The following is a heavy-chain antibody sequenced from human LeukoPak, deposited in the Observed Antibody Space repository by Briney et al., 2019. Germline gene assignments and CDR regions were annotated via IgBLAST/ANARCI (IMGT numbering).Heavy chain of an antibody. J-gene: IGHJ4*02. CDR3: ATIRATNYYDSSGARGLFDY. CDR2: ICYSGST. Sequence: TSETLSLTCTVSGGSISSSSYYWGWIRQPPGKGLEWIGSICYSGSTCYNPSLKSPVTISVDTSKNQFSLKLSSVTAADTAVYYCATIRATNYYDSSGARGLFDYWGQGSLVTVSS. D-gene: IGHD3-22*01. CDR1: GGSISSSSYY. V-gene: IGHV4-39*01.